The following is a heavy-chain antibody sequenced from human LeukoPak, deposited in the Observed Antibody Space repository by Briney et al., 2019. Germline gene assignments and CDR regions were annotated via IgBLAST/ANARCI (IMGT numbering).Heavy chain of an antibody. Sequence: ASVKVCCKASGGTFSSYAISWVRQAPGQGLEWMGRIIPIFGIANYAQKFQGRVTITADKSTSTAYMELSSLRSEDTAVYYCARAVSYYYDSSGYYPFDYWGQGTLVTVSS. V-gene: IGHV1-69*04. CDR3: ARAVSYYYDSSGYYPFDY. CDR2: IIPIFGIA. J-gene: IGHJ4*02. D-gene: IGHD3-22*01. CDR1: GGTFSSYA.